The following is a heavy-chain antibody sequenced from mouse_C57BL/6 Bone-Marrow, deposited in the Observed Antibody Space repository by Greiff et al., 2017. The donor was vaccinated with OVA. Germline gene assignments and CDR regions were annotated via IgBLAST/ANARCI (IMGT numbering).Heavy chain of an antibody. J-gene: IGHJ1*03. Sequence: QVQLQQPGAELVKPGASVKLSCKASGYTFTSYWMHWVKQRPGQGLEWIGMIHPNSGSTNYNEKFKSKATLTVDKSSSTAYMQLSSLTSEDSAVYYCARSNGSSPWYFDVWGTGTTVTVSS. CDR2: IHPNSGST. V-gene: IGHV1-64*01. CDR3: ARSNGSSPWYFDV. D-gene: IGHD1-1*01. CDR1: GYTFTSYW.